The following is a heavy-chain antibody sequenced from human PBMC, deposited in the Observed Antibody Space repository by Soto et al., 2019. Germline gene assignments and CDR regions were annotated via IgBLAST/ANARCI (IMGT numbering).Heavy chain of an antibody. CDR3: ARSMTTVTTNDY. CDR1: GGSISSGGYS. D-gene: IGHD4-17*01. J-gene: IGHJ4*02. V-gene: IGHV4-30-2*01. CDR2: IYHSGST. Sequence: SETLSLTCAVSGGSISSGGYSWSWIRQPPGKGLQWIGYIYHSGSTYYNPSLKSRVTISVDRSKNQFSLKLTSVTAADTAVYHCARSMTTVTTNDYWGQGTLVTVS.